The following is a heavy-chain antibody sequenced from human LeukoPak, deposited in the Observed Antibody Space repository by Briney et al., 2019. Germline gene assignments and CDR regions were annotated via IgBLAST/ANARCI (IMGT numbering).Heavy chain of an antibody. D-gene: IGHD2-2*01. Sequence: SETLPLTCTVSGGSISSSSYYWGWIRQPPGKGLEWIGSIYYSGSTYYNPSLKSRVTISVDTSKNQFSLKLSSVTAADTAVYYCARHKCSSTSCPFDYWGQGTLVTVSS. CDR1: GGSISSSSYY. V-gene: IGHV4-39*01. J-gene: IGHJ4*02. CDR3: ARHKCSSTSCPFDY. CDR2: IYYSGST.